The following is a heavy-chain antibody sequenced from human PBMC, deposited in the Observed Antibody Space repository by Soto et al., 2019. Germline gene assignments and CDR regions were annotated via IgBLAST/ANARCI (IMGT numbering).Heavy chain of an antibody. CDR1: GFTFSSYA. CDR3: ARDTYSSGWEYYFYY. D-gene: IGHD6-19*01. V-gene: IGHV3-30-3*01. J-gene: IGHJ4*02. Sequence: GGSLRLSCAASGFTFSSYAMHWVRQAPGKGLEWVAVISYDGSNKYYADSVKGRFTISRDNSKNTLYLQMNSLRAEDTAVYYCARDTYSSGWEYYFYYRGQGTLDTVSS. CDR2: ISYDGSNK.